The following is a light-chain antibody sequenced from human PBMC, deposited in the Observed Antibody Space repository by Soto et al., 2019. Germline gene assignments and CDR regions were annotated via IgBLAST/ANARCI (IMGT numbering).Light chain of an antibody. CDR2: DAS. J-gene: IGKJ3*01. Sequence: DIQMTQSPSSLSASVGDRVTITCRASQGITNCLSWYQQKPGKAPQLLIYDASNLETGVPSRFSGSGSGTEFTLTISSLQPDDFATYYCQQYNSPITFGPGTKVDIK. V-gene: IGKV1-33*01. CDR1: QGITNC. CDR3: QQYNSPIT.